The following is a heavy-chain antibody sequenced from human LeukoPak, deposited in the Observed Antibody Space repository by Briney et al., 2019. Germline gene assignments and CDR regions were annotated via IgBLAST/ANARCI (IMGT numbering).Heavy chain of an antibody. CDR2: IYSGGST. D-gene: IGHD4-23*01. Sequence: PGGSLSLSCAASGFTVSSNYMSWVRQAPGKGLEWVSVIYSGGSTYYADSVKGRFTISRDNSKNTLYLQMNSLRAEDTAVYYCATLVVTQRKPYFDYWGQGTLVTVSS. CDR1: GFTVSSNY. V-gene: IGHV3-53*01. CDR3: ATLVVTQRKPYFDY. J-gene: IGHJ4*02.